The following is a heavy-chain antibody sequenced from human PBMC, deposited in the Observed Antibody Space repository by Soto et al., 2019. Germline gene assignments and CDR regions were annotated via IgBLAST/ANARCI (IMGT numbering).Heavy chain of an antibody. J-gene: IGHJ4*02. CDR3: ARDSSSSRFSKDFDY. CDR1: GFTFSSYS. V-gene: IGHV3-48*02. Sequence: EVQLVESGGGLVQPGRSLRLSCAASGFTFSSYSMNWVRQAPGKGLEWVSYISSSSSTIYYADSVKGRFTISRDNAKNSLYLQMNSLRDEDTAVYYCARDSSSSRFSKDFDYWGQGTLVTVSS. CDR2: ISSSSSTI. D-gene: IGHD6-13*01.